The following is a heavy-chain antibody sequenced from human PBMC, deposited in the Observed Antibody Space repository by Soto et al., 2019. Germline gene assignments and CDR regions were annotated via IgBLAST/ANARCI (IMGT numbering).Heavy chain of an antibody. Sequence: QVQLVESGGGVVQPGRSLRLSCAASGFTFSGYAMHWVRQAPGKGLEWVAVIWYDGSKQYYADSVKGRFTLSRDNSKNTLYLQMNSLRAEDTAVYYCARDGIAGGTSWLAYWGQGTLVTVSS. D-gene: IGHD1-26*01. CDR1: GFTFSGYA. CDR2: IWYDGSKQ. J-gene: IGHJ4*02. V-gene: IGHV3-30*14. CDR3: ARDGIAGGTSWLAY.